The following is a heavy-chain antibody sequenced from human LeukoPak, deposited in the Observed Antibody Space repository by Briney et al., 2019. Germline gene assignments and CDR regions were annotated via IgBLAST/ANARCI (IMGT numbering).Heavy chain of an antibody. CDR3: ARRYYDILTGYYISLDAFDI. CDR2: ISVTGGST. D-gene: IGHD3-9*01. Sequence: PGGSLRLSCAASGFTFSSSGMSWVRQAPGKGLEWVSVISVTGGSTSYSDSVKGRFTISRDSSKNTLYLQMNSLRAEDTAVYYCARRYYDILTGYYISLDAFDIWGQGTMVTVSS. V-gene: IGHV3-23*01. J-gene: IGHJ3*02. CDR1: GFTFSSSG.